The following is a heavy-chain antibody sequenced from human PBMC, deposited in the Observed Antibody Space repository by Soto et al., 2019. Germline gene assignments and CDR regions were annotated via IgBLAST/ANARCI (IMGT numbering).Heavy chain of an antibody. Sequence: GGSLRLSCAASGFTFSSYGMHWVRQAPGKGLEWVAVISYDGSNKYYADSVKGRFTISRDNSKNTLYLQMNSLRAEDTAVYYCARDNQQLVRNYYYYYGMDVWGQGTTVTSP. CDR2: ISYDGSNK. J-gene: IGHJ6*02. CDR3: ARDNQQLVRNYYYYYGMDV. V-gene: IGHV3-30*03. CDR1: GFTFSSYG. D-gene: IGHD6-13*01.